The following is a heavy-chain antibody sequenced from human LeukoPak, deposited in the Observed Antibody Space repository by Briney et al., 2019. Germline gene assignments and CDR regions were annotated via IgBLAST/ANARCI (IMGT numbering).Heavy chain of an antibody. CDR1: GFTFDDYG. CDR3: ARDLYRIVVVPHYFDY. Sequence: GGSLRLSCAASGFTFDDYGMSWVRQAPGKGLEWVANIKKDGSEKYYVDSVKGRFTISRDNPKNSLYLQMNSLRAEDTAVYYCARDLYRIVVVPHYFDYWGQGTLVTVSS. V-gene: IGHV3-7*01. J-gene: IGHJ4*02. D-gene: IGHD3-22*01. CDR2: IKKDGSEK.